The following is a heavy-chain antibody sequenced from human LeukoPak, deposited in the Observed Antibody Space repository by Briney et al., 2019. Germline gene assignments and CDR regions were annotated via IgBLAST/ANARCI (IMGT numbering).Heavy chain of an antibody. Sequence: GESLKISCKGSGYSFTSYWIGWVRQMPGKGLEWMGIIYPDDSDTRYSPSFQGQVTISADKSISTAYLQWSSLKASDTAMYYCARQAYSSSWANWFDPWGQGTLVTVSS. CDR2: IYPDDSDT. CDR3: ARQAYSSSWANWFDP. J-gene: IGHJ5*02. CDR1: GYSFTSYW. V-gene: IGHV5-51*01. D-gene: IGHD6-13*01.